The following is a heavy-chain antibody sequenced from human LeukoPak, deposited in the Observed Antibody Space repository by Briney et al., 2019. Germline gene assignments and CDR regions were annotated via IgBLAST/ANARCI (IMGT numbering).Heavy chain of an antibody. CDR2: IYYSGST. J-gene: IGHJ4*02. Sequence: SETLSLTCTVSGGSISSYYWSWIRQPPGKGLEWIGYIYYSGSTNYNPSLKSRVTISVDTSKNQFSLKLSSVTAADTAVYYCAREQKDYIDYWGQGTLATVSS. CDR1: GGSISSYY. CDR3: AREQKDYIDY. V-gene: IGHV4-59*12.